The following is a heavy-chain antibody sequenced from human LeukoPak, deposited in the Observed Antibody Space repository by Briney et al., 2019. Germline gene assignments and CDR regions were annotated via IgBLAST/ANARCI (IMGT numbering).Heavy chain of an antibody. D-gene: IGHD3-10*01. J-gene: IGHJ4*02. V-gene: IGHV4-59*01. CDR3: ARDRERYYGSGSFDY. CDR1: GGSISSYY. CDR2: IYYSGST. Sequence: SETLSLTCTVSGGSISSYYWSWIRQPPGKGLEWIGYIYYSGSTNYNPSLKSRVTISVDTSKNQFSLKLSSVTAADTAVYYCARDRERYYGSGSFDYWGQGTLVTVPS.